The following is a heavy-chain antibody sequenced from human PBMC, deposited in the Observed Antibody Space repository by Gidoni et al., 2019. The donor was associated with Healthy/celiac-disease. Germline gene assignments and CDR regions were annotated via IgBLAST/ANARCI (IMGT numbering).Heavy chain of an antibody. CDR1: GGSFSGYY. Sequence: QVQLQQWGAGLLKPSATLSLTCAVYGGSFSGYYWSWIRQPPGKGLEWIGEINHSGSTNYNPALKSRVTISVDTSKNQFSLKLSSVTAADTAVYYCAEGVFGGGDFGYWGQGTLVTVSS. V-gene: IGHV4-34*01. CDR3: AEGVFGGGDFGY. CDR2: INHSGST. J-gene: IGHJ4*02. D-gene: IGHD2-21*01.